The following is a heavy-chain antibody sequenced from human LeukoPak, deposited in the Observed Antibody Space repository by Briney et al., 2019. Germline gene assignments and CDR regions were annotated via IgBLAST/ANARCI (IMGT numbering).Heavy chain of an antibody. CDR2: ISGSGGST. CDR3: AKGHQEWLLLIDY. CDR1: GFTFSSYA. V-gene: IGHV3-23*01. Sequence: PGRSLRLSCAASGFTFSSYAMSWVRQAPGKGLEWVSAISGSGGSTYYADSVKGRFTISRDNSKNTLYLQMNSLRDEDTAVYYCAKGHQEWLLLIDYWGQGTLVTVSS. J-gene: IGHJ4*02. D-gene: IGHD3-22*01.